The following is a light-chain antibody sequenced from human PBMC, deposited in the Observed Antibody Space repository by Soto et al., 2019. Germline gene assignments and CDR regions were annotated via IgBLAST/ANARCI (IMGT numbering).Light chain of an antibody. V-gene: IGKV3-20*01. CDR3: QQYGSSPRT. CDR2: GAS. Sequence: EIVLTQSPCTLSLSPGERATLSCRASQTVSSSYLAWYQQKPGPAPRLLIYGASSRATGIPDRFSGSGSGTDFTLTISRLEPEDFAVYYCQQYGSSPRTFGQGTKVDIK. J-gene: IGKJ1*01. CDR1: QTVSSSY.